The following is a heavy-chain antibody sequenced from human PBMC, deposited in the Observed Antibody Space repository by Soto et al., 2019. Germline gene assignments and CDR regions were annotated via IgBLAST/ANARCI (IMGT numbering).Heavy chain of an antibody. CDR1: GFPLSSFW. D-gene: IGHD6-13*01. Sequence: GGSLRLSCEASGFPLSSFWTGWVRQAPEKGLEWVANIKQDGNEIYYVDSVKGRFTISRDNAKNSVYLQMNSLRAEDTAVYYCARFDSWPHYYMDVWGKGTTVTVSS. V-gene: IGHV3-7*01. CDR2: IKQDGNEI. CDR3: ARFDSWPHYYMDV. J-gene: IGHJ6*03.